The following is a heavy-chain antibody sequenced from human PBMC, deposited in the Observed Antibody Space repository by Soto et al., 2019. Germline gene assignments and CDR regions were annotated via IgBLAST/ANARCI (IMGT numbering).Heavy chain of an antibody. Sequence: QVQLQESGPGLVKPSQTLSLTCTVSGGSISSGGYYWSWLRQPPGKGLEWIGCIYYSGTTYYNPSLKSRVTMSIDTAKIQFSLNLSSVTAADTAVYYWARLYCSGGSGYSQCDSGGQGTLVTVSS. CDR2: IYYSGTT. D-gene: IGHD2-15*01. J-gene: IGHJ4*02. CDR1: GGSISSGGYY. V-gene: IGHV4-30-4*08. CDR3: ARLYCSGGSGYSQCDS.